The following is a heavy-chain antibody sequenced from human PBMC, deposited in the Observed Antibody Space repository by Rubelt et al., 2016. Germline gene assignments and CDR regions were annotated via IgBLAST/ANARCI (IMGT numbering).Heavy chain of an antibody. CDR3: ARVIWGSGWSNNWFDP. J-gene: IGHJ5*02. CDR2: INAGNGNT. Sequence: QVQLVQSGAEVKKPGASVKVSCKASGYTFTSYAMHWVRQAPGQRLEWMGWINAGNGNTKYSQKFQGVVTIPRDTSASTAYMELSSLRSEDTAVYYCARVIWGSGWSNNWFDPWGQGTLVTVSS. D-gene: IGHD6-19*01. CDR1: GYTFTSYA. V-gene: IGHV1-3*01.